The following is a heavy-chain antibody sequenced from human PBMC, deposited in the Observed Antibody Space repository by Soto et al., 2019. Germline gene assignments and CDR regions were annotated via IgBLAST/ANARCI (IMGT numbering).Heavy chain of an antibody. V-gene: IGHV3-30*18. J-gene: IGHJ4*02. CDR3: AKDLTY. CDR1: GFTFSSYG. CDR2: ISYDGSNK. Sequence: QVQLVESGGGVVQPGRSLRLSCAASGFTFSSYGMHWVRQAPGTGLEWVAVISYDGSNKYYADSVKGRFTISRDNSKNTLDLQMNSLRAEDTAVYYCAKDLTYWGQGTLVTVSS.